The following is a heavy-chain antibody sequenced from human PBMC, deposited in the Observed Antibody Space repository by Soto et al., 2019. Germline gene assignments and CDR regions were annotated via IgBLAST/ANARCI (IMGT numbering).Heavy chain of an antibody. Sequence: TSETLSLTCTVSGSSVTSGSHYWSWIRQPPGKGLEWIGYIYDSENTSYNPSLKSRVTISVATSKNQFSLKLTSVTAADTAVYYCVTPGPEGPFDSIDFWGQGTLVTVSS. CDR1: GSSVTSGSHY. D-gene: IGHD3-3*01. CDR2: IYDSENT. J-gene: IGHJ4*02. V-gene: IGHV4-61*01. CDR3: VTPGPEGPFDSIDF.